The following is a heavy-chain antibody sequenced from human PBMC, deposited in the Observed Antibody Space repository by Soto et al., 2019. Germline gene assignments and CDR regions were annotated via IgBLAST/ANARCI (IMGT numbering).Heavy chain of an antibody. D-gene: IGHD3-22*01. V-gene: IGHV3-7*01. Sequence: EVLLVESGGDLVQPGGSLRVSCAASGFIFGNLWMSWVRQAPGKGLEWVDNINGDGSEKYYVDSVKGRFTISRDNAKNSLYLEMSSLRAEDTAIYYCARGGSSSSFFWNYWGQGTLVTVSS. CDR1: GFIFGNLW. J-gene: IGHJ4*02. CDR2: INGDGSEK. CDR3: ARGGSSSSFFWNY.